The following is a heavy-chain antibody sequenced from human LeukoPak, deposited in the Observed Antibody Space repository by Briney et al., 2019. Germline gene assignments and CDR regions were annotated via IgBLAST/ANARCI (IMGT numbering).Heavy chain of an antibody. CDR2: ISVYNGNT. Sequence: ASVKVSCKASGYTFNNYGISWVRQAPGQGLEWMGWISVYNGNTNYAENVQGRVTMTTDTSTSTTYMELRSLRSDDTAVYYCARRGYTTWYQGVWGQGTTLTVSS. CDR1: GYTFNNYG. J-gene: IGHJ6*02. V-gene: IGHV1-18*01. D-gene: IGHD3-16*02. CDR3: ARRGYTTWYQGV.